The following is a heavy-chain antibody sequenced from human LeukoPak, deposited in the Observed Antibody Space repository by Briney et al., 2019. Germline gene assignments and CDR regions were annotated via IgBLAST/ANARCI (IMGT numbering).Heavy chain of an antibody. CDR3: AKDPSYYNSSGYYWNYFDY. D-gene: IGHD3-22*01. CDR2: ISGSGGST. V-gene: IGHV3-23*01. CDR1: GFTFSSYA. Sequence: QPGGSLRPSCAASGFTFSSYAMSWVRQAPGKGLEWVSAISGSGGSTYYADSVKGRFTISRDNSKNTLHLQMNSLRAEDTAVYYCAKDPSYYNSSGYYWNYFDYWGQGTLVTVSS. J-gene: IGHJ4*02.